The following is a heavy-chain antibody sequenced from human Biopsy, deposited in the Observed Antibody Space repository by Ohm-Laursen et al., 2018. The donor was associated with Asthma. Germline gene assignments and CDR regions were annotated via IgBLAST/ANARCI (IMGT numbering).Heavy chain of an antibody. CDR2: IIPIFGTA. Sequence: GASVKVSCKASGGTFSSYAISWVRQAPGQGLGWMGGIIPIFGTANYAQKFQGRVTITADESTSTAYMELSSLRSEDTAVYYCARERIAARQRRYYFDYWGQGTLVTVSS. CDR3: ARERIAARQRRYYFDY. CDR1: GGTFSSYA. J-gene: IGHJ4*02. D-gene: IGHD6-6*01. V-gene: IGHV1-69*13.